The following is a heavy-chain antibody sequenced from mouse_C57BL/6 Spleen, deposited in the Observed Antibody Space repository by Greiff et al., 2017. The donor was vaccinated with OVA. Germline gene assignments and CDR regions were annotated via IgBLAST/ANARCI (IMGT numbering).Heavy chain of an antibody. J-gene: IGHJ4*01. V-gene: IGHV1-42*01. Sequence: VQLQQSGPELVKPGASVKISCKASGYSFTGYYMNWVKQSPEQSLEWIGEINPSTGGTTYNQKFKAKATLTVDKSSSTAYMQLQSLTSEDSAVFYFARRDYSNCGYAMDYWGQGTSVTVSS. CDR2: INPSTGGT. D-gene: IGHD2-5*01. CDR3: ARRDYSNCGYAMDY. CDR1: GYSFTGYY.